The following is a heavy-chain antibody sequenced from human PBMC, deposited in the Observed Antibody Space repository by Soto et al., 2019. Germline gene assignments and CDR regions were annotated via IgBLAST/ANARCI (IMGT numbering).Heavy chain of an antibody. V-gene: IGHV1-69*13. J-gene: IGHJ5*02. D-gene: IGHD6-19*01. CDR2: IIPIFGTA. Sequence: VKVSCKASGGTFSSYAISWVRQAPGQGLEWMGGIIPIFGTANYAQKFQGRVTITADESTSTAYMELSSLRSEDTAVYYCARKPLYSSGWFDPWGQGTLVTVSS. CDR3: ARKPLYSSGWFDP. CDR1: GGTFSSYA.